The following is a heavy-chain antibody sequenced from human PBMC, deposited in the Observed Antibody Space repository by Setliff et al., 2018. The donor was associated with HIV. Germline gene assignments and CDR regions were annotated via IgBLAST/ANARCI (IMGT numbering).Heavy chain of an antibody. D-gene: IGHD3-22*01. CDR2: FHHTGNA. J-gene: IGHJ5*02. CDR1: GGSITSSISDATYY. CDR3: VRQAYSYDPRGYYFKWFDP. Sequence: SETLSLTCTVSGGSITSSISDATYYWGWIRQPPGKGLEWIGSFHHTGNANYSPSLESRVTISVDTSQNHFSLKLASVTAADTAVYYCVRQAYSYDPRGYYFKWFDPWGQGTLVTVSS. V-gene: IGHV4-39*01.